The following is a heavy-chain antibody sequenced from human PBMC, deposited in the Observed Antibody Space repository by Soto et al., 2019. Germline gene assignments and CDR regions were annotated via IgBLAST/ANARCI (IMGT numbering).Heavy chain of an antibody. J-gene: IGHJ5*02. D-gene: IGHD6-13*01. V-gene: IGHV4-4*02. CDR1: GGSISSSNW. Sequence: SETLSLTCTVSGGSISSSNWWSWVRQPPGKGLEWIGEIYHSGSTNYNPSLKSRVTISVDKSKNQFSLKLSSVTAADTAVYYCARGTAAAGTEWFDPWGQGTLVTVSS. CDR3: ARGTAAAGTEWFDP. CDR2: IYHSGST.